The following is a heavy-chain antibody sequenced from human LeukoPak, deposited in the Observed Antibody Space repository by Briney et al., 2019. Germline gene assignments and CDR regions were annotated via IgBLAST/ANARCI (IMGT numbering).Heavy chain of an antibody. V-gene: IGHV1-2*02. D-gene: IGHD5-12*01. CDR3: ARDPTIVATSTGDY. J-gene: IGHJ4*02. Sequence: ASVKVSCKASGYTFTGYYMHWVRQAPGQGLEWMGWINPNSGGTNYAQKLQGRVTMTRDTSISTAYMELSRLRSDDTAVYYCARDPTIVATSTGDYWGQGTLVTVSS. CDR1: GYTFTGYY. CDR2: INPNSGGT.